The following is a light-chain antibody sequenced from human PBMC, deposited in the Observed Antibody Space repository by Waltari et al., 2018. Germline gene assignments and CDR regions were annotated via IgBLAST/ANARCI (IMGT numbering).Light chain of an antibody. CDR1: SPNIGAGYD. CDR3: QSYDNGLRGRV. J-gene: IGLJ3*02. CDR2: GNN. Sequence: QSVLTQPPSVSGAPGQRVTISCAGSSPNIGAGYDVHWYQQFPGTAPKLLIYGNNDRPSGVPDRFSGSKSDTSASPAISGLQADDEAEYHCQSYDNGLRGRVFGGGTKVTVL. V-gene: IGLV1-40*01.